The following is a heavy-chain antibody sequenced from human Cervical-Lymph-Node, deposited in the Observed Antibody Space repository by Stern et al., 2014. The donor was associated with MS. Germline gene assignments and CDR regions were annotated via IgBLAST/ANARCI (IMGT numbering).Heavy chain of an antibody. J-gene: IGHJ4*02. Sequence: QVQLVQSGPGLVKPSQTLSLTCTVSGGSISSGDYYWSWIRPPPGKGLEWIGYNYYSGSTSYNPSLNRRSTISVDTSKNQFSLKLSSVTAADTAVYYCARGGEYYDSSGYSLLDYWGQGTLVTVSS. CDR2: NYYSGST. D-gene: IGHD3-22*01. CDR1: GGSISSGDYY. V-gene: IGHV4-30-4*01. CDR3: ARGGEYYDSSGYSLLDY.